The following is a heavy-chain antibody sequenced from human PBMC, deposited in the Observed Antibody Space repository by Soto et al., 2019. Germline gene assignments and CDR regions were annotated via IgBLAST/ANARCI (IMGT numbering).Heavy chain of an antibody. CDR3: VRVLDSSWYADL. D-gene: IGHD3-22*01. Sequence: QVQLQESGPGLVKPSETLSLTCSVSGGSVSNASFYWTWIRQAPGTGLEYIGYIFYTGVTNYTPSLSSRVTLSLDTSKHHFSLKLNSMTAADTAVYYCVRVLDSSWYADLWGRGTLVTVSS. CDR2: IFYTGVT. V-gene: IGHV4-61*03. CDR1: GGSVSNASFY. J-gene: IGHJ2*01.